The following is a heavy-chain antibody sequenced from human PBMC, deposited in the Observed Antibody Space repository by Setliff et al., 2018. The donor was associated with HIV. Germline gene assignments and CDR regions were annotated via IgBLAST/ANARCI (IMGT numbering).Heavy chain of an antibody. D-gene: IGHD3-22*01. CDR1: GYTFTSYY. CDR3: ARCYYDSSGPTDAFDI. V-gene: IGHV1-46*01. CDR2: INPSGGSA. J-gene: IGHJ3*02. Sequence: ASVKVSCKASGYTFTSYYLHWVRQAPGQGLEWMGMINPSGGSASYAQKFQGRVTMSRDTSRSTVYMELSSLRSEDTAMYYCARCYYDSSGPTDAFDIWGQGTVVTVSS.